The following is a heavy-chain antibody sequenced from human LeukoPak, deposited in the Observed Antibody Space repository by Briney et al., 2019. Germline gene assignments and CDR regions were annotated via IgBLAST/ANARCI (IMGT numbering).Heavy chain of an antibody. Sequence: SETLSLTCAVYGGSFSGYYWRWIRQPPGKGLEWIAEINHSGSTNYNPSLKSRVTISVDTSKNQSSLKLTSVTAADTAVYYCASRATYYYDSSGYWGDYWGQGTLVTVSS. D-gene: IGHD3-22*01. CDR2: INHSGST. V-gene: IGHV4-34*01. J-gene: IGHJ4*02. CDR1: GGSFSGYY. CDR3: ASRATYYYDSSGYWGDY.